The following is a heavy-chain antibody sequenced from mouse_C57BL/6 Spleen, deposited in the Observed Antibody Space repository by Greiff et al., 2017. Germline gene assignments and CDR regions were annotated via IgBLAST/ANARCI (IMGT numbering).Heavy chain of an antibody. V-gene: IGHV6-3*01. CDR1: GFTFSNYW. D-gene: IGHD5-5*01. CDR2: IRLKSDNYAT. Sequence: EVKLMESGGGLVQPGGSMKLSCVASGFTFSNYWMNWVRQSPEKGLEWVAQIRLKSDNYATHYAESVKGRFTISRDDSKSSVYLQMNNLRAEDTGIYYCTDYPGAMDYWGQGTSVTVSS. J-gene: IGHJ4*01. CDR3: TDYPGAMDY.